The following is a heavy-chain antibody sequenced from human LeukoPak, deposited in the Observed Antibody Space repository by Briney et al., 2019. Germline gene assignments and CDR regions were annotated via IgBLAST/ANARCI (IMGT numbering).Heavy chain of an antibody. CDR1: GYTFTGYY. Sequence: ASVKVSCKASGYTFTGYYMHWVRQAPGQGLEWMGRINPNSGGTNYAQKFQGRVTMTRDTSISTAYMELSRLRSDDTAVYYCAMGPKTYYYDSSGYYYYWGQGTLVTVSS. CDR2: INPNSGGT. CDR3: AMGPKTYYYDSSGYYYY. J-gene: IGHJ4*02. V-gene: IGHV1-2*06. D-gene: IGHD3-22*01.